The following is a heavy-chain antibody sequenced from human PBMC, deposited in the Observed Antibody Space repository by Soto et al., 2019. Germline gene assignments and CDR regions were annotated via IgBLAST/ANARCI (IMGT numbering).Heavy chain of an antibody. J-gene: IGHJ6*02. CDR3: VGATRNYYYYGMDA. Sequence: EVQLVESGGGLAQPGGSLRLSCAVSGITFSDHYMDWVRQAPGKGLEWVGRTRNKANSYTTQYAASVKGRFTISRDDSKNSLYLQMNSLKTEDTAVYYCVGATRNYYYYGMDAWGQGTTVTVSS. V-gene: IGHV3-72*01. CDR2: TRNKANSYTT. D-gene: IGHD1-26*01. CDR1: GITFSDHY.